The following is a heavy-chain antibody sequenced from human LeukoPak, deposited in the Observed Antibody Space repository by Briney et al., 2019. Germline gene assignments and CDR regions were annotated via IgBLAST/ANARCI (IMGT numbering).Heavy chain of an antibody. CDR3: ARGQGGSGSYFFDY. CDR2: IIPDSGDT. Sequence: ASVKVSCKASGYTFTGYYMHWVRQAPGQGLEWMGWIIPDSGDTDYAQKLQGRVTMTRDTSVSTAHMELSRLRSDDTAVYFCARGQGGSGSYFFDYWGQGTLVTVSS. CDR1: GYTFTGYY. D-gene: IGHD3-10*01. J-gene: IGHJ4*02. V-gene: IGHV1-2*02.